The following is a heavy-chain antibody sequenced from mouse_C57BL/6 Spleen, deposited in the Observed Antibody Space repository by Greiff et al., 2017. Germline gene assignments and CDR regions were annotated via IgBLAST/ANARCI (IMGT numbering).Heavy chain of an antibody. J-gene: IGHJ2*01. V-gene: IGHV1-52*01. CDR1: GYTFTSYW. D-gene: IGHD2-2*01. Sequence: QVQLQQPGAELVRPGSSVKLSCKASGYTFTSYWMHWVKQRPIQGLEWIGNIDPSDSETHYNQKFKDKATLTVDKSSSTAYMQLSSLTSEDSAVYDCARGVVTDYFDYWGQGTTLTVSS. CDR2: IDPSDSET. CDR3: ARGVVTDYFDY.